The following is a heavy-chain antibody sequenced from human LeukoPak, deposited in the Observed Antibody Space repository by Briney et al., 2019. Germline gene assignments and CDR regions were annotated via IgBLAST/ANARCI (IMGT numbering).Heavy chain of an antibody. J-gene: IGHJ4*02. V-gene: IGHV3-7*01. CDR3: ASQPAVVDLDC. CDR2: INPDGTKK. Sequence: GGSLRLSCAASGFTFTSFWMTWVRQAPGKGLEWVANINPDGTKKTYVDSVKGRFTISRDNAENSLHLQMNSLRVEDTAVYYCASQPAVVDLDCWGQGTLVTVSS. D-gene: IGHD5-18*01. CDR1: GFTFTSFW.